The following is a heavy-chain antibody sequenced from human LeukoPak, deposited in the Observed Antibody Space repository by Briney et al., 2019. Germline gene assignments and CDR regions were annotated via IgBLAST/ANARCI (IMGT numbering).Heavy chain of an antibody. D-gene: IGHD6-13*01. CDR3: ARDAGRQTTTWYSDL. J-gene: IGHJ5*02. CDR2: IWYDGSNK. CDR1: GFNFSSYG. V-gene: IGHV3-33*01. Sequence: PGGSLRLSCAASGFNFSSYGMNWVRRAPGKGLEWVAGIWYDGSNKYYRESVKGRFTISRDNSKNTLYLQMNSLRGEDTAVFYCARDAGRQTTTWYSDLWGQGTLVTVSS.